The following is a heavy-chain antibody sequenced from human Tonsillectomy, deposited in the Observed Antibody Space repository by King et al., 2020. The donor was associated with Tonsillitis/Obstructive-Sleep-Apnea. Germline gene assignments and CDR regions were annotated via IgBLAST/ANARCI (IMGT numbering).Heavy chain of an antibody. CDR1: GGSISNYY. V-gene: IGHV4-59*08. CDR3: ARQGYDDFWSAYSNDYYYGLDV. J-gene: IGHJ6*02. D-gene: IGHD3-3*01. Sequence: VQLQESGPGLVKPSETLSLTCTVSGGSISNYYWSWIRQPPGKGLEWIGYIYYSGSTNYNPSLKSRVTISLDTSKNQFSLKLSSVTAADTAVYYCARQGYDDFWSAYSNDYYYGLDVWGQGTSVTVSS. CDR2: IYYSGST.